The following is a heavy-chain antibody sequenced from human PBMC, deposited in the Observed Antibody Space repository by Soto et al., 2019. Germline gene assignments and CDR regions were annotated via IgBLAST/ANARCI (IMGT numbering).Heavy chain of an antibody. CDR2: IYYSGST. D-gene: IGHD6-19*01. CDR3: ARSVARIAVAGTPLDY. CDR1: GGSIISYY. V-gene: IGHV4-59*01. Sequence: SETLSLTCTVSGGSIISYYWSWIRQPPGKGLEWIGYIYYSGSTNYNPSLKSRVTISVDTSKNQFSLKLSSVTAADTAVYYCARSVARIAVAGTPLDYWGQGTLVTVSS. J-gene: IGHJ4*02.